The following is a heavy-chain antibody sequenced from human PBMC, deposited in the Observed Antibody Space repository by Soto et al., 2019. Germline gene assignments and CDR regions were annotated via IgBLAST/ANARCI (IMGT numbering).Heavy chain of an antibody. CDR3: ARGRWSTFVV. Sequence: QVQLQQSGPGLVKPSQTLSLTCAVSGDSVSSNNIAWNWLRQSPWRGLEWLGRTYYRSKWYNEYAVSVRSRITINLNTSKNQLSLQLNSVTPEDTAVYYCARGRWSTFVVWGQGAKDTVSS. V-gene: IGHV6-1*01. D-gene: IGHD2-15*01. CDR1: GDSVSSNNIA. CDR2: TYYRSKWYN. J-gene: IGHJ4*02.